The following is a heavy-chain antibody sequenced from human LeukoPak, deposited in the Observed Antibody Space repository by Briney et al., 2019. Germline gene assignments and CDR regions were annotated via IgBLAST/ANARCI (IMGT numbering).Heavy chain of an antibody. CDR2: MNPNSGNT. CDR1: GYTFTIYD. J-gene: IGHJ4*02. Sequence: GASVKVSCKASGYTFTIYDINWVRQATGQGREWMGWMNPNSGNTGYAQKFQGRVTMTRNTSISTAYMELSSLRSEDTAVYYCARAADSYGYVGYWGQGTLVTVSS. CDR3: ARAADSYGYVGY. V-gene: IGHV1-8*01. D-gene: IGHD5-18*01.